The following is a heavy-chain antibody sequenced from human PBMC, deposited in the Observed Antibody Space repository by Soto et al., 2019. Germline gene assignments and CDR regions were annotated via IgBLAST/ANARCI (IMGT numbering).Heavy chain of an antibody. CDR3: ARGEGWGYSYVPFDY. Sequence: QVQLQESGPGLVKPSQTLSLTCTVSGGSISSGDYYWSWIRQPPGKGLEWIGYIYYSGSTYYNPSLKSRVTISVDTSKNQFSLKLSSVTAADTAVYYCARGEGWGYSYVPFDYWGQGTLVTVSS. J-gene: IGHJ4*02. V-gene: IGHV4-30-4*01. CDR2: IYYSGST. D-gene: IGHD5-18*01. CDR1: GGSISSGDYY.